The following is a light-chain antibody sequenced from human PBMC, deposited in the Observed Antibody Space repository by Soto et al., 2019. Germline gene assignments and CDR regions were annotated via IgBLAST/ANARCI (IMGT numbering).Light chain of an antibody. CDR2: GAS. CDR1: QSVTNSF. Sequence: EIVLAQSPGTLSLSPGERATLSCRASQSVTNSFLAWYQQKPGQAPRLLIYGASRRATGIPDRFTGSGSGTDFNLTISRLEPEDFEVYYCQQYVSSPWAFGQGTKGEI. CDR3: QQYVSSPWA. J-gene: IGKJ1*01. V-gene: IGKV3-20*01.